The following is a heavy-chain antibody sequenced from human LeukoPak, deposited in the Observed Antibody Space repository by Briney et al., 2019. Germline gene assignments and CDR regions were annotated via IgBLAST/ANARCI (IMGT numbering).Heavy chain of an antibody. D-gene: IGHD3-22*01. CDR2: IRSKAYGGTT. J-gene: IGHJ3*02. V-gene: IGHV3-49*03. CDR3: TRSSVSTTMIVVVISAFDI. CDR1: GFTFGDYA. Sequence: PGGSLRLSCTASGFTFGDYAMSWFRQAPGKGLEWVGFIRSKAYGGTTEYAASVKGRFTISRDDSKSIAYLQMNSLKTEDTAVYYCTRSSVSTTMIVVVISAFDIWGQGTMVTVSS.